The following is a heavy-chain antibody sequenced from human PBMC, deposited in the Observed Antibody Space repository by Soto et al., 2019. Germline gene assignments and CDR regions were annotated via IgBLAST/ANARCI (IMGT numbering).Heavy chain of an antibody. J-gene: IGHJ5*02. Sequence: QLQLQESGPGLVKPSETLSLTCTVSGGSISSSSDYWGWIRQPPGKGLEWIGSIYYSGSTYYNPSPKSRVTISVDTSKNQFSLKLSSVTAADTAVYYCARVWDSFDPWGQGTLVTVSS. CDR3: ARVWDSFDP. CDR2: IYYSGST. D-gene: IGHD7-27*01. CDR1: GGSISSSSDY. V-gene: IGHV4-39*01.